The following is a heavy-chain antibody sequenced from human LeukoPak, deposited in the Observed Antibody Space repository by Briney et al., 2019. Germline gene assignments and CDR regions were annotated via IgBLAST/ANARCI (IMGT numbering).Heavy chain of an antibody. D-gene: IGHD2-15*01. J-gene: IGHJ6*03. CDR3: VREGMIPTRQGGHYYHYLDV. CDR1: GFIFRYYA. Sequence: GGSLRLFCETSGFIFRYYAMHGVRQAPGKGLEWVAVVSSDGTTKYYADSVKGRFAISRDNSKNTVYLQMDSLRPEDTAVFYCVREGMIPTRQGGHYYHYLDVWAKGTTVIVSS. CDR2: VSSDGTTK. V-gene: IGHV3-30*09.